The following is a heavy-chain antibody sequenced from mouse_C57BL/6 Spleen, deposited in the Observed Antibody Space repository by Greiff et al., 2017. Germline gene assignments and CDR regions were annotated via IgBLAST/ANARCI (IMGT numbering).Heavy chain of an antibody. V-gene: IGHV1-81*01. D-gene: IGHD1-1*01. CDR3: ASPGKERNFDY. CDR2: IYPRSGNS. J-gene: IGHJ2*01. Sequence: QVQLKQSGAELARPGASVKLSCKASGYTFTSYGISWVKQRTGQGLEWIGEIYPRSGNSYYTEKIKGKATLTADKYTSTEYMELRSLTSEDSAVYFCASPGKERNFDYWGQGTTLTVSS. CDR1: GYTFTSYG.